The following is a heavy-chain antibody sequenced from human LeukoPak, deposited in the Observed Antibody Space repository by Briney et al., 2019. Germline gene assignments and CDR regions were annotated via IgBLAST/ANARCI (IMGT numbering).Heavy chain of an antibody. CDR2: IYYSGST. CDR1: GGSISSYY. V-gene: IGHV4-59*08. J-gene: IGHJ4*02. Sequence: SETLSLTCTVSGGSISSYYWSWIRQPPGKGLEWIGYIYYSGSTNYNPSLKSRVTISVDTSKNQFSLKLSSVTAADTAVYYCARRVLNFDSSGYYYYFDYWGQGTLVTVSS. D-gene: IGHD3-22*01. CDR3: ARRVLNFDSSGYYYYFDY.